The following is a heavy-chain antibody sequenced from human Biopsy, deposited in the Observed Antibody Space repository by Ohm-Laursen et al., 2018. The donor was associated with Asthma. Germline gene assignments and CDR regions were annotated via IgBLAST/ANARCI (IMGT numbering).Heavy chain of an antibody. V-gene: IGHV1-69*11. J-gene: IGHJ4*02. Sequence: GPSVTPSRQPYGASFSNSSISSARHAAGQGLGWMGCLILVLGTPEHAQMFQGRVTINADDSTSTDYMELTSLSSEDTALYYCARGPECVRSSGALDYWGQGTLVTVSS. CDR3: ARGPECVRSSGALDY. CDR2: LILVLGTP. CDR1: GASFSNSS. D-gene: IGHD2-2*01.